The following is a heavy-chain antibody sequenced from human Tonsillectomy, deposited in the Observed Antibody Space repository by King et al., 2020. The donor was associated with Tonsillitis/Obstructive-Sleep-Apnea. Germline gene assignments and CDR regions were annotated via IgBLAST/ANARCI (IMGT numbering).Heavy chain of an antibody. CDR3: ARVSGGALDYYMDV. CDR1: GYSFTIYW. J-gene: IGHJ6*03. V-gene: IGHV5-10-1*01. CDR2: IDPIDSYT. Sequence: VQLGQSGAEVKKPGESLRISCKGSGYSFTIYWITWVRQMPGKGLEWMGRIDPIDSYTNYSPSFQGHVSISADKSISTAYLQWSSLKASDTAIYYCARVSGGALDYYMDVWGKGTTVTVSS. D-gene: IGHD2-15*01.